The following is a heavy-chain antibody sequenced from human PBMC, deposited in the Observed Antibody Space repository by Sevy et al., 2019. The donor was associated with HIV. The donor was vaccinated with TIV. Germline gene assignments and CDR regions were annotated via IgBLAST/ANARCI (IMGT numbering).Heavy chain of an antibody. J-gene: IGHJ4*02. CDR3: VKDRNFGVVIVTTEMDY. CDR2: ISSNGGST. V-gene: IGHV3-64D*06. Sequence: GGSLRLSCSASGFTFSSYAMHWVRQAPGKGLEYVSAISSNGGSTYYADSVKGRFTISRDNSKNTLYLQMSSLRAEDTAVYYRVKDRNFGVVIVTTEMDYWGQGTLVTVSS. D-gene: IGHD3-3*01. CDR1: GFTFSSYA.